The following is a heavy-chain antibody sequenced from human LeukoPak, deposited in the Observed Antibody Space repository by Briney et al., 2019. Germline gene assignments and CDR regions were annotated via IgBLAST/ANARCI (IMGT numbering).Heavy chain of an antibody. CDR3: AKSGIVVVPAFYYYYYGMDV. D-gene: IGHD2-2*01. V-gene: IGHV3-23*01. CDR1: GFTFSSYA. J-gene: IGHJ6*02. Sequence: GRSLRLSCAASGFTFSSYAMSWVRQAPGKGLEWVSAISGSGGSTYYADSVKGRFTISRDNSKNTLYLQMNSLRAEDTAVYYCAKSGIVVVPAFYYYYYGMDVWGQGTTVTVSS. CDR2: ISGSGGST.